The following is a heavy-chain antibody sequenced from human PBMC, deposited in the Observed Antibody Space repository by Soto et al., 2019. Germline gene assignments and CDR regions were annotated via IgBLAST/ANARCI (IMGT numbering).Heavy chain of an antibody. CDR3: VKSKKNFAYNACRPYHY. V-gene: IGHV3-9*01. Sequence: EVQLVESGGGLVQPGGSLRLTCTASGFTFEDYTMDWVRQAPGKGPEWVSGITWNSGKINYADSVKGRFSISRDNAKNALYLQMDSLRTEDTALYYCVKSKKNFAYNACRPYHYWGQGTQVTVSA. CDR2: ITWNSGKI. D-gene: IGHD1-20*01. CDR1: GFTFEDYT. J-gene: IGHJ4*02.